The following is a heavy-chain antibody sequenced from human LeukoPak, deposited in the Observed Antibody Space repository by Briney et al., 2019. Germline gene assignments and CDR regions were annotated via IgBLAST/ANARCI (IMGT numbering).Heavy chain of an antibody. CDR3: ARDSYCTNGVCYVYFDP. D-gene: IGHD2-8*01. CDR2: INPNSGGT. J-gene: IGHJ5*02. Sequence: APVKVSCKASGYTFTGYYMHWVRQAPGQGLEWMGWINPNSGGTNYAQKFQGRVTMTRDTSISTAYMELSRLRSDDTAVYYCARDSYCTNGVCYVYFDPWGQGTLVTVSS. V-gene: IGHV1-2*02. CDR1: GYTFTGYY.